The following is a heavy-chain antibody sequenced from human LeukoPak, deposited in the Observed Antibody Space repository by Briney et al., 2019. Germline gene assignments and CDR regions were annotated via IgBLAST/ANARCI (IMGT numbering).Heavy chain of an antibody. J-gene: IGHJ5*02. CDR3: AREGSSSGWSHNWFDP. D-gene: IGHD6-19*01. V-gene: IGHV1-2*02. CDR1: GYTFTGYY. CDR2: INPNSGGT. Sequence: ASVKVSCKASGYTFTGYYMHWVRQAPGQGLEWMGWINPNSGGTNYAQKFQGRVTMTRDTSISTAYMELSRLRSDDTAVYYCAREGSSSGWSHNWFDPWGQGTLVTVSS.